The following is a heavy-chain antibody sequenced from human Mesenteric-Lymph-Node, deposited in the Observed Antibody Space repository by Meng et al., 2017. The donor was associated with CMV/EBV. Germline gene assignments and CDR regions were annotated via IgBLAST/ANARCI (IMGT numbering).Heavy chain of an antibody. V-gene: IGHV2-5*02. CDR1: GFSRTPSGVD. CDR2: ISWDDDK. J-gene: IGHJ4*02. CDR3: ARFGSGSYLRN. Sequence: GPFSGFSRTPSGVDVAWIRPPPGQALEWLALISWDDDKRYSPSLKSRLTITKDTSKNQVVLTMADMNPVDTATYYCARFGSGSYLRNWGQGTLVTVSS. D-gene: IGHD3-10*01.